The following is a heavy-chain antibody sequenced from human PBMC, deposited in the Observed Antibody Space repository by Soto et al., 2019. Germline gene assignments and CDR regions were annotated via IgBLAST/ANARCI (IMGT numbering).Heavy chain of an antibody. V-gene: IGHV3-33*08. CDR2: IWYDGSNK. J-gene: IGHJ6*02. Sequence: GGSLRLSCAASTFTFSSYAMSWVRQAPGKGLEWVAVIWYDGSNKYYADSVKGRFTISRDNSKNTLYLQMNSLRAEDTAVYYCARDLYQVGVYYYYGMDVWGQGTTVTVSS. D-gene: IGHD2-8*01. CDR3: ARDLYQVGVYYYYGMDV. CDR1: TFTFSSYA.